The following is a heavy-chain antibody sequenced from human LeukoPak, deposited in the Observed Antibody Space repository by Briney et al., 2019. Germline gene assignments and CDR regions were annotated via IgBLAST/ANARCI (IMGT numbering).Heavy chain of an antibody. J-gene: IGHJ4*02. Sequence: ASVKVSCKASGYTFTSYDINWVRQAPGQGLEWMGWISAYNGNTNYAQKLQGRVTMTTDTSTSTAYMELRSLRSDDTAVYYCARDNKYSYGPRQFDYWGQGTLVTVSS. D-gene: IGHD5-18*01. CDR3: ARDNKYSYGPRQFDY. CDR1: GYTFTSYD. CDR2: ISAYNGNT. V-gene: IGHV1-18*01.